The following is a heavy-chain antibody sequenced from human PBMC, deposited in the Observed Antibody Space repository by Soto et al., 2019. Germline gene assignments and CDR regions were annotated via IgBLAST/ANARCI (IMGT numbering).Heavy chain of an antibody. J-gene: IGHJ3*02. CDR2: IYYSGST. CDR3: ARRIVVVPAAVDAFDI. Sequence: PSETLSLTCTVSGGSISSGGYYWSWIRQHPGKGLEWIGYIYYSGSTYYNPSLRSRVTIPVDTSKNQFSLKLSSVTAADTAVYYCARRIVVVPAAVDAFDIWGQGTMVTVSS. V-gene: IGHV4-31*03. D-gene: IGHD2-2*01. CDR1: GGSISSGGYY.